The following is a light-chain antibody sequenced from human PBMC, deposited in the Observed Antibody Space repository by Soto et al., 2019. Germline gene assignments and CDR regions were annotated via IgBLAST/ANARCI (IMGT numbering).Light chain of an antibody. CDR1: QSVSTY. CDR3: QQYGSSWT. CDR2: GAS. J-gene: IGKJ1*01. Sequence: FTQGPIFLSESPGARATLSCRASQSVSTYVAWFQHKPGQAPRLLIYGASSRATGIPDRFSGSGSGTDFTLTISRLEPEDFAVYYCQQYGSSWTFGQGTKVDIK. V-gene: IGKV3-20*01.